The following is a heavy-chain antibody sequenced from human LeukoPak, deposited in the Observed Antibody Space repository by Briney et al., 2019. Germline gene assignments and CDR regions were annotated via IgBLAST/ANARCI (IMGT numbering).Heavy chain of an antibody. Sequence: PSETLSLTCTVSGGSISSYYWSWIRQPPGKGLEWIGYINYSGSTNYNPSLKSRVTISVDTSKNQFSLKLSSVTAADTAVYYCARRSVNELAFDIWGQGTMVIVSS. D-gene: IGHD2-15*01. V-gene: IGHV4-59*08. CDR3: ARRSVNELAFDI. J-gene: IGHJ3*02. CDR2: INYSGST. CDR1: GGSISSYY.